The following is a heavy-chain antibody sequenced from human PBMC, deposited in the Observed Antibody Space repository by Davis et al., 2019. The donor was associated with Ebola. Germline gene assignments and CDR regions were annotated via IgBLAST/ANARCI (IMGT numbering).Heavy chain of an antibody. CDR3: ARYYDRGMDV. CDR1: GFTFSSYS. J-gene: IGHJ6*01. Sequence: AGSLRLSCAASGFTFSSYSMHWVRHAPGKGLEWVSYISSSSSTIHYADSVKGLFTISRDNAKNSLYLQMSSRRDEDTAVYYCARYYDRGMDVWGKVTTVTVSS. D-gene: IGHD3-22*01. CDR2: ISSSSSTI. V-gene: IGHV3-48*02.